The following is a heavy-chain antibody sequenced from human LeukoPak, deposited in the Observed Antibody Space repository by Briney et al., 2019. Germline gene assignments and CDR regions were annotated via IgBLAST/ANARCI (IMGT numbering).Heavy chain of an antibody. J-gene: IGHJ6*02. CDR1: GFSVSSTY. D-gene: IGHD2-21*02. V-gene: IGHV3-53*01. CDR2: FYSDGDK. Sequence: GGSLRLSCAASGFSVSSTYLSWVRQAPGKGLEWVAVFYSDGDKYYGDSVKGRFTISRDNAKNSLYLQMNSLRAEDTAVYYCARDMSYAYCGGDCPPALYYYYGMDVWGQGTTVTVSS. CDR3: ARDMSYAYCGGDCPPALYYYYGMDV.